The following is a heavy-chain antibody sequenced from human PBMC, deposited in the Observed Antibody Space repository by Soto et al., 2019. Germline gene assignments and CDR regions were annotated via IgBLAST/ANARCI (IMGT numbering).Heavy chain of an antibody. CDR2: INPHGGST. D-gene: IGHD1-26*01. J-gene: IGHJ5*02. Sequence: ASVKVSCNAPRATFTSSYINSPRQAPGQGLEWMGVINPHGGSTAYAQKFKGRVTLTRDTSASTVYMEVSSLTSEDTAMYYCARSSGGNFGIIIEGTNWFAPWGQGTLVTVSS. CDR3: ARSSGGNFGIIIEGTNWFAP. V-gene: IGHV1-46*01. CDR1: RATFTSSY.